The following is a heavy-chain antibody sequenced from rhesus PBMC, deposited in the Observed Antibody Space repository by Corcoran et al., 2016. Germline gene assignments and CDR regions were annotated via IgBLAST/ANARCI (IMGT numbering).Heavy chain of an antibody. J-gene: IGHJ4*01. V-gene: IGHV4-80*01. CDR2: INGNMGST. CDR3: AIGFYCSRTYCSSFPY. D-gene: IGHD2-15*01. CDR1: GASIRHYW. Sequence: HVQLQESGPGLVKPSEPLSLTCTVSGASIRHYWWSWIRQPPGKGLEWIGEINGNMGSTNYNPSRKTRVTISRDTSKNQFSLKLSSVTAADTAVYYCAIGFYCSRTYCSSFPYWGQGVLVTVSS.